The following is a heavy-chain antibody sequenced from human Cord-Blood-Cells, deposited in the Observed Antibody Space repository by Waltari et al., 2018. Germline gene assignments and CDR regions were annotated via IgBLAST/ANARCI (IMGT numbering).Heavy chain of an antibody. CDR3: ARGSSELRDAFDI. V-gene: IGHV3-66*01. J-gene: IGHJ3*02. D-gene: IGHD1-7*01. CDR1: GSTVRSHY. Sequence: EVQLVESGGGLVQPGGSLRLSCAASGSTVRSHYMSLVRQAPGKGLEWGSVIYSGGSTYYADSVKGRFTISRDNSKNTLYLQMNSLRAEDTAVYYCARGSSELRDAFDIWGQGTMVTVSS. CDR2: IYSGGST.